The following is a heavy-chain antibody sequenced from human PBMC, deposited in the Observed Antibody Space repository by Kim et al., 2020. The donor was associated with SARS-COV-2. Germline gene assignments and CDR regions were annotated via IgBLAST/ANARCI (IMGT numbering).Heavy chain of an antibody. V-gene: IGHV1-46*01. CDR3: AREPVRIQLWSHFDY. D-gene: IGHD5-18*01. J-gene: IGHJ4*02. Sequence: QKCQGRVTMTRDTSTGTVYMELSSLRSEDTAVYYCAREPVRIQLWSHFDYWGQGTLVTVSS.